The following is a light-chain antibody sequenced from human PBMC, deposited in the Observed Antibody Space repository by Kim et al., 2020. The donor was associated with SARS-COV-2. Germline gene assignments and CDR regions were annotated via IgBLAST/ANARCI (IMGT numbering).Light chain of an antibody. CDR3: QQYAASPLT. CDR1: QSVGRNY. J-gene: IGKJ4*01. Sequence: EIVLTQSPGTLSLSPGERATLSCRASQSVGRNYLAWFQQKPGQAPRLLIHGASSRATGIPDRFSGSGSGTDFTFTISRLEPEDFAVYYCQQYAASPLTSGGGTKVDIK. CDR2: GAS. V-gene: IGKV3-20*01.